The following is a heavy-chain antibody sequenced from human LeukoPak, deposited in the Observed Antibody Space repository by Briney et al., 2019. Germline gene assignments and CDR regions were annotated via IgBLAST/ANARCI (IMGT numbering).Heavy chain of an antibody. CDR2: INTDGSST. Sequence: GGSLRLSCAASGFTFSSYWMYWVRRAPGKGLVWVSRINTDGSSTSYADSVKGRFSISRDNAKNTLDLQMNSLRADDTAVYYCARQTGATTTGGYYFDHWGQGTLVTVSS. J-gene: IGHJ4*02. CDR1: GFTFSSYW. V-gene: IGHV3-74*01. D-gene: IGHD1-26*01. CDR3: ARQTGATTTGGYYFDH.